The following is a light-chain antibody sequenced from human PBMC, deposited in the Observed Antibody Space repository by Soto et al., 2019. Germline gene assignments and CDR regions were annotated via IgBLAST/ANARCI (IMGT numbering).Light chain of an antibody. V-gene: IGLV2-14*01. Sequence: QSALTQPASVSGSPGQSITISCTGTSSDVGGYNYVSWYQQHPGKAPKLIIFEVLKRPSGVSHRFSGSKSANTASLTISGLQAEDEADYYCCSYTGANTWVFGGGTKLTVL. CDR1: SSDVGGYNY. CDR2: EVL. CDR3: CSYTGANTWV. J-gene: IGLJ3*02.